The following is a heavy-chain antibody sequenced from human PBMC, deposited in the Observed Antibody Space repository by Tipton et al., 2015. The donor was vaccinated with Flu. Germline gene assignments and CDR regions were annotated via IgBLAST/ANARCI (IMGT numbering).Heavy chain of an antibody. CDR2: ISYDGSNK. CDR1: GFTFSSYG. Sequence: SLRLSCAASGFTFSSYGMHWVRQAPGKGLEWVAVISYDGSNKYYADSVKGRFTISRDNSKNTLYLQMNSLRAEDTAVYYCANQDFDHWGQGTLVTVSS. CDR3: ANQDFDH. J-gene: IGHJ4*02. V-gene: IGHV3-30*18.